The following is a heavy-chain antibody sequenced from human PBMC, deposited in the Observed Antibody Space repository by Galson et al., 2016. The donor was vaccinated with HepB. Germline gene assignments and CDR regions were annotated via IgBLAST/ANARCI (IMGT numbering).Heavy chain of an antibody. J-gene: IGHJ3*02. D-gene: IGHD6-19*01. V-gene: IGHV3-7*01. CDR1: GFTFSNYW. CDR3: ARDRGGWSSPFDAFDI. Sequence: SLRLSCAASGFTFSNYWMSWVRQPPGKGLEWVGNIKRDGSEKYYVDSVKGRFTISRDNARNSLYLQMNSLRAEDTAVYYCARDRGGWSSPFDAFDIWGQGTMVTVSS. CDR2: IKRDGSEK.